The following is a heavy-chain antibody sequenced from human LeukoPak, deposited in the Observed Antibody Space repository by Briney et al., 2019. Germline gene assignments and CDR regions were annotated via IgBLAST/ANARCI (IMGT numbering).Heavy chain of an antibody. CDR1: GFTFSSYS. J-gene: IGHJ4*02. CDR2: ISSSSSYI. Sequence: GGSLRLSCAASGFTFSSYSMNWVRQAPGKGLEWVSSISSSSSYIYYADSVKGRFTISRDNAKNSLYLQMNSLRAEDTAVYYCARERARGYYDSSGYYVLWGQGTLVTVSS. CDR3: ARERARGYYDSSGYYVL. V-gene: IGHV3-21*01. D-gene: IGHD3-22*01.